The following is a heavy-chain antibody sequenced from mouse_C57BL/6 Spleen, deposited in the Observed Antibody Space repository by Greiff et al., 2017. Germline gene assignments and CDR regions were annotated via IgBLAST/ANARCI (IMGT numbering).Heavy chain of an antibody. CDR3: ARGLTGTLYWYFDV. D-gene: IGHD4-1*01. J-gene: IGHJ1*03. CDR2: ISSGSSTI. V-gene: IGHV5-17*01. Sequence: EVQLVESGGGLVKPGGSLKLSCAASGFTFSDYGMHWVRQAPEKGLEWVAYISSGSSTIYYADTVKGRFTISRDNAKNTLFLQMTSLRSEDTAMYYCARGLTGTLYWYFDVWGTGTTVTVSS. CDR1: GFTFSDYG.